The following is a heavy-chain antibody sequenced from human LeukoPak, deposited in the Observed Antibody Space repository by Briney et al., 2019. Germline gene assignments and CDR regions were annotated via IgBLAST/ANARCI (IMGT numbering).Heavy chain of an antibody. J-gene: IGHJ4*02. CDR3: ARVDNLGAEYLRL. CDR2: INDSGST. Sequence: SETLSLTCAVYGESFSGYFWTWIRQPPGKGLEWLGEINDSGSTNYNPSLKSRVTISVDTPKNQFSLRLTSVTAADSAVYYCARVDNLGAEYLRLWGRVTLVTVSS. D-gene: IGHD1-14*01. V-gene: IGHV4-34*01. CDR1: GESFSGYF.